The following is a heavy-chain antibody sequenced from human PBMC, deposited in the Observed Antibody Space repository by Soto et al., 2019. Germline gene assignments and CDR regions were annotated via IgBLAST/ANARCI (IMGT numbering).Heavy chain of an antibody. CDR3: ARDQSLSDIVVVVAAGFDY. V-gene: IGHV3-30-3*01. J-gene: IGHJ4*02. CDR2: ISYDGSNK. Sequence: QVQLVESGGGVVQPGRSLRLSCAASGFTFSSYAMHWVRQAPGKGLEWVAVISYDGSNKYYADSVKGRFTISRDNYKNTLYLQMNSLRAEDTAVYYCARDQSLSDIVVVVAAGFDYWGQGTLVTVSS. D-gene: IGHD2-15*01. CDR1: GFTFSSYA.